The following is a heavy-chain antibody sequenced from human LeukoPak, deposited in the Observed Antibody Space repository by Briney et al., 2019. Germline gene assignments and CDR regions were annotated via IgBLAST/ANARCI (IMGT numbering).Heavy chain of an antibody. CDR1: GFTFSGSA. D-gene: IGHD5-24*01. CDR3: TRPVVRDVDY. CDR2: IRSKANSYAT. Sequence: PGGSLRLSCAASGFTFSGSAMHWVRQASGKGLEWVGRIRSKANSYATAYAASVKGRFTISRDDSKNTAYPQMNSLKTEDTAVYYCTRPVVRDVDYWGQGTLVTVSS. V-gene: IGHV3-73*01. J-gene: IGHJ4*02.